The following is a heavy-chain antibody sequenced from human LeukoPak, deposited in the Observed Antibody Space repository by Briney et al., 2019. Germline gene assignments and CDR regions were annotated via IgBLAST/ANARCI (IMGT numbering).Heavy chain of an antibody. V-gene: IGHV3-21*01. CDR2: ISSSSSYI. J-gene: IGHJ4*02. Sequence: MAGGSLRLSCAASGFTFSSYSMNWVRQAPGKGLEWVSSISSSSSYIYYADSVKGRFTISRDNAKNSLCLQMNSLRAEDTAVYYCARAALTYYYGSSAYGWGQGTLVTVSS. D-gene: IGHD3-22*01. CDR1: GFTFSSYS. CDR3: ARAALTYYYGSSAYG.